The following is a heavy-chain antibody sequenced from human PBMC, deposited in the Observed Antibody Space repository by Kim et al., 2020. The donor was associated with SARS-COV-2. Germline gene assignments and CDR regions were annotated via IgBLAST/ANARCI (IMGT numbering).Heavy chain of an antibody. Sequence: ASVKVSCQASGYTFTSYGISWVRQAPGQGLEWMGWISAYNGNTNYAQKLQGRVTMTTDTSTSTAYMELRSLRSDDTAVYYCAVHLGYCSSTSCYVGWFDPWGQGTLVTVSS. D-gene: IGHD2-2*01. CDR2: ISAYNGNT. V-gene: IGHV1-18*01. CDR3: AVHLGYCSSTSCYVGWFDP. J-gene: IGHJ5*02. CDR1: GYTFTSYG.